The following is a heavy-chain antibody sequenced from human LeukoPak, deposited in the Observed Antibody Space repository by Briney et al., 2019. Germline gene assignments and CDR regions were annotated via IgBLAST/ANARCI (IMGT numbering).Heavy chain of an antibody. D-gene: IGHD6-13*01. V-gene: IGHV3-7*04. Sequence: QPGGSLRLSCVASGFIFNSYYMSWVRHAPGKGLEWVANINEDGSAGYYVDAVQGRFTISRENAKNSLYLQMNSLRAEDTAVYYCARSWYALDCWGQGVLVTAS. CDR1: GFIFNSYY. CDR3: ARSWYALDC. CDR2: INEDGSAG. J-gene: IGHJ4*02.